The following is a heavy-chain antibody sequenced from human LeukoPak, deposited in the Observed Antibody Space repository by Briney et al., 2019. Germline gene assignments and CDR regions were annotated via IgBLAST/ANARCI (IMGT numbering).Heavy chain of an antibody. CDR3: ARVDDYVFCSGGSCYPDY. J-gene: IGHJ4*02. D-gene: IGHD2-15*01. CDR2: INTNTGNP. Sequence: GASVKVSCKASGYTFISYAMNWVRQAPGQGLEWMGWINTNTGNPTYAQGFTGRFVFSLDTSVSTAYLQISSLKAEDTAVYYCARVDDYVFCSGGSCYPDYWGQGTLVTVSS. CDR1: GYTFISYA. V-gene: IGHV7-4-1*02.